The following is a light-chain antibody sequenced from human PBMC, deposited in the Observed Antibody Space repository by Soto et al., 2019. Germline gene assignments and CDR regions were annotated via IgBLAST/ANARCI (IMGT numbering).Light chain of an antibody. J-gene: IGKJ1*01. CDR3: QEYNAWPPGT. CDR1: QSVKNH. Sequence: EIGLTQSPATLSASSGEGITLSCRASQSVKNHLAWYQHKPGQAPRLLFYDASIRATGIPARFSAGGSGTEFTLVISSLQSEDAAVYYCQEYNAWPPGTFGQGTKVEIK. CDR2: DAS. V-gene: IGKV3D-15*01.